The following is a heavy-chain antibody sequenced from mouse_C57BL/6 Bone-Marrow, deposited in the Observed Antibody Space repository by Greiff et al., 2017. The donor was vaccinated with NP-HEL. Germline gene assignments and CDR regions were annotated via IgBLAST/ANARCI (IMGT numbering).Heavy chain of an antibody. D-gene: IGHD1-1*01. V-gene: IGHV1-9*01. CDR2: ILPGSGST. J-gene: IGHJ2*01. CDR3: ARRAASYYGSSTDY. Sequence: QVQLQQSEAELMKPGASVKLSCKATGSTFTGYWIGGLKKRPGHGLKWIGEILPGSGSTNYNEKFKGKATFTADTSSNTAYMQLSSLTTEDSAIYYCARRAASYYGSSTDYWGQGTTLTVSS. CDR1: GSTFTGYW.